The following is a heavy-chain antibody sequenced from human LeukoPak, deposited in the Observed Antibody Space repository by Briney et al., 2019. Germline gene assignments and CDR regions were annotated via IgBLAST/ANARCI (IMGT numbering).Heavy chain of an antibody. CDR1: GFTVSSSY. CDR2: IYGGGNI. J-gene: IGHJ4*02. V-gene: IGHV3-53*01. D-gene: IGHD5-24*01. CDR3: ARGAGYNYPYYFDY. Sequence: GGSLRLSCAASGFTVSSSYMNWVRQAPGKGLEWVSVIYGGGNIYYADFVKGRFTISRDNSKNTLYLQMNSLRAEDTAVYYCARGAGYNYPYYFDYWGQGTLVTVSS.